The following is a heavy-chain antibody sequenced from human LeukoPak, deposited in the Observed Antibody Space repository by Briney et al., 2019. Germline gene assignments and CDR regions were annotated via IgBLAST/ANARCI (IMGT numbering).Heavy chain of an antibody. J-gene: IGHJ4*02. CDR2: INPSRNT. CDR3: ARRYDFWSGYPPPLDY. D-gene: IGHD3-3*01. CDR1: GGSFSGYY. V-gene: IGHV4-34*01. Sequence: PSETLSLTCAVYGGSFSGYYWNWIRQPPGKGLEWIGQINPSRNTNYNPSLKSRVTISVDTSKKQFSLKLSSVTAADTAVYYCARRYDFWSGYPPPLDYWGQGTLVTVSS.